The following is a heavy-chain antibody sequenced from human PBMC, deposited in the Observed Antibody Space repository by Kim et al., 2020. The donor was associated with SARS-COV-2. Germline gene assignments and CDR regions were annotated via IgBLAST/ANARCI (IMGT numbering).Heavy chain of an antibody. CDR2: IYYSGST. Sequence: SETLSLTCTVSGGSVSSGSYYWSWIRQPPGKGLEWIGYIYYSGSTNYNPSLKSRVTISVDTSKNQFSLKLSSVTAADTAVYYCASQHVLLWFGELGDDAFDIWGQGTMVTVSS. CDR1: GGSVSSGSYY. V-gene: IGHV4-61*01. D-gene: IGHD3-10*01. J-gene: IGHJ3*02. CDR3: ASQHVLLWFGELGDDAFDI.